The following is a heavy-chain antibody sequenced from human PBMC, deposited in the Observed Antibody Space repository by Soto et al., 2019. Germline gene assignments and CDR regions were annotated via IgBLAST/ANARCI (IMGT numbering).Heavy chain of an antibody. J-gene: IGHJ4*02. CDR3: ARDPVTAD. CDR2: IKGDGSDP. V-gene: IGHV3-7*03. Sequence: PVGSLRLSCAASGFTLNNYYLSRVRQAPGKGLEWVGNIKGDGSDPHYVDSVKGRFTISRDNAENSIYLQMNSLKAEDTAMYYCARDPVTADWGQGTLVTVSS. CDR1: GFTLNNYY.